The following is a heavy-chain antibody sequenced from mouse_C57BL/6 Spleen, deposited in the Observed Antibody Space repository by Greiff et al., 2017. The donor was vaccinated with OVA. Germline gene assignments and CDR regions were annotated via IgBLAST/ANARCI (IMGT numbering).Heavy chain of an antibody. Sequence: EVKLQESGPGLVKPSQSLSLTCSVSGYSITSGYYWYWIRQFPGNKLEWMGYISYDGSNNYNPSLKNRISITRDTSKNQFFLKLNTVTTEDTATYYCARGVYSDGFAYWGQGTLVTVSA. V-gene: IGHV3-6*01. CDR2: ISYDGSN. CDR1: GYSITSGYY. D-gene: IGHD2-12*01. CDR3: ARGVYSDGFAY. J-gene: IGHJ3*01.